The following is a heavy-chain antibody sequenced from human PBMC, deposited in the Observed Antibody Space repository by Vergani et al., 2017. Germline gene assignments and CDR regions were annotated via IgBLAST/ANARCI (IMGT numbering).Heavy chain of an antibody. CDR2: IYYSGST. Sequence: QVQLQESGPGLVKPSETLSLTCTVSGGSISSYYWSWIRQPPGKGLEWIGYIYYSGSTYYNPSLKSQVTISVDTSKNQFSLKLSSVTAADTAVYYCARGGGYYYDSSGYYLDYWGQGTLVTVSS. J-gene: IGHJ4*02. CDR1: GGSISSYY. CDR3: ARGGGYYYDSSGYYLDY. V-gene: IGHV4-59*08. D-gene: IGHD3-22*01.